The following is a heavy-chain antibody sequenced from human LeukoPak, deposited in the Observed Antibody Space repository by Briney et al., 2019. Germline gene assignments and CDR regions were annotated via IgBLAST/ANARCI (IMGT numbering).Heavy chain of an antibody. CDR3: GKDRTSWDAFDI. CDR1: GFTFSSYG. Sequence: GGSLRLSCAASGFTFSSYGMHWVRQAPGKGLEWVAFIRYDGSNKYYADSVKGRFTISRDNSKNTLYLQMNSLRAEDTAVYYCGKDRTSWDAFDIWGKGTMATVSS. D-gene: IGHD3/OR15-3a*01. CDR2: IRYDGSNK. V-gene: IGHV3-30*02. J-gene: IGHJ3*02.